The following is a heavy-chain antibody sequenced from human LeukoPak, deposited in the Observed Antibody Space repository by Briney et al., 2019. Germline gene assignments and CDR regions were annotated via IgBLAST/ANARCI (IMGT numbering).Heavy chain of an antibody. J-gene: IGHJ4*02. CDR2: IYYSGST. CDR3: ASQYCDILTGYTGPFDY. CDR1: GGSVSSGSYY. Sequence: SETLSLTCTVSGGSVSSGSYYWSWIRQPPGKGLEWIGYIYYSGSTNYNPSLKSRVTISVDTSKNQFSLKLSSVTAADTAVYYCASQYCDILTGYTGPFDYWGQGTLVTVSS. D-gene: IGHD3-9*01. V-gene: IGHV4-61*01.